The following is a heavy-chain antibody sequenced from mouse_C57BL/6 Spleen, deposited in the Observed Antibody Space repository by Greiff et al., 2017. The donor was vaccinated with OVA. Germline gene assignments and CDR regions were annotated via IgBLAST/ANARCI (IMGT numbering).Heavy chain of an antibody. D-gene: IGHD2-1*01. CDR1: GYSFTDYN. CDR3: ERIYYGYYAMDY. J-gene: IGHJ4*01. Sequence: LVESGPELVKPGASVKISCKASGYSFTDYNMNWVKQSNGKSLEWIGVINPNYGTTSYNQKFKGKATLTVVQSSSTAYMQINSLASEDSAVYYSERIYYGYYAMDYWGQGTSVTVSS. CDR2: INPNYGTT. V-gene: IGHV1-39*01.